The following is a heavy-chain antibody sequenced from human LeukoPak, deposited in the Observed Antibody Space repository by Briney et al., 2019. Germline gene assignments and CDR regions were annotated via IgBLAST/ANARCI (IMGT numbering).Heavy chain of an antibody. V-gene: IGHV3-30-3*01. CDR2: ISYDGSNK. D-gene: IGHD5-12*01. CDR3: AKDIVATIRGVFDY. CDR1: GFTFSSYA. J-gene: IGHJ4*02. Sequence: PGRSLRLSCAASGFTFSSYAMHWVRQAPGKGLEWVAVISYDGSNKYYADSVKGRFTISRDNSKNSLYLQMNSLRAEDTALYYCAKDIVATIRGVFDYWGQGTLVTVSS.